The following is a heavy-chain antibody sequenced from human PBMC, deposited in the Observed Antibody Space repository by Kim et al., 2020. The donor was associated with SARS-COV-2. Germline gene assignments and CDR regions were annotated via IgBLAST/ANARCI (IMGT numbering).Heavy chain of an antibody. CDR2: INHSGST. J-gene: IGHJ4*02. CDR3: ARGEQQLASRY. D-gene: IGHD6-13*01. V-gene: IGHV4-34*01. Sequence: SETLSLTCAVYGGSFSGYYWSWIRQPPGKGLEWIGEINHSGSTNYNPSLKSRVTISVDTSKNQFSLKLSSVTAADTAVYYCARGEQQLASRYWGQGTLVTVSS. CDR1: GGSFSGYY.